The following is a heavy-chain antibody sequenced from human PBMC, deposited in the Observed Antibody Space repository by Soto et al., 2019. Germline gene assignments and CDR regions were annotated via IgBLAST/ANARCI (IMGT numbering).Heavy chain of an antibody. Sequence: PGESLKISCKGSGYTFAYQWIGWVRQMPGKGLEWMGIIYPGGSDTRYSPSFQGQVTISADKSISTAYLQWSSLKASDTAMYYCARLQAAAGDNDLTFDYWGQGTLVTVSS. J-gene: IGHJ4*02. V-gene: IGHV5-51*01. D-gene: IGHD6-13*01. CDR1: GYTFAYQW. CDR3: ARLQAAAGDNDLTFDY. CDR2: IYPGGSDT.